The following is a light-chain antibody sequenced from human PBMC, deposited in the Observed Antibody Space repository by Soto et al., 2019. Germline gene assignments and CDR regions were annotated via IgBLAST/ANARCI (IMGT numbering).Light chain of an antibody. V-gene: IGLV2-23*01. Sequence: QSALTQHASGSGTLGQSITISCTGTSSDVGSYNLVSWYQQHPGKAPKLMIYEGSKRPSGVSNRFSGSKSGNTASLTISGIQAEDEADYYCCSYAGSSTYVFGTGTKVTVL. CDR2: EGS. J-gene: IGLJ1*01. CDR3: CSYAGSSTYV. CDR1: SSDVGSYNL.